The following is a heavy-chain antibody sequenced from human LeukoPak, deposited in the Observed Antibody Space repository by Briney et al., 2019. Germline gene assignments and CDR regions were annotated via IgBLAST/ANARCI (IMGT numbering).Heavy chain of an antibody. CDR3: ARDYYYDSSGYYWGAFDI. Sequence: PSETLSLTCTVSGGSISSYYWSWIRQPPGKGLEWIGYIYYSGSTNYNPSLKSRVTISVDTSKNQFSLKPSSVTAADTAVYYCARDYYYDSSGYYWGAFDIWGQGTMVTVSS. D-gene: IGHD3-22*01. J-gene: IGHJ3*02. CDR2: IYYSGST. V-gene: IGHV4-59*12. CDR1: GGSISSYY.